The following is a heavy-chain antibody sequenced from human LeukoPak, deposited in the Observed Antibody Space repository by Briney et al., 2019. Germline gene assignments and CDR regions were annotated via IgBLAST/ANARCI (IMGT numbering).Heavy chain of an antibody. Sequence: PSETLSLTCTVSGGSISSYYWSWIRQPAGKGLEWIGRIYTSGSTNYNPSLKSRVTMSVDTSKNQFSLKLSSVTAADTAVYYCATTGSSGDYYYMDVWGKGTTVTVSS. CDR2: IYTSGST. CDR3: ATTGSSGDYYYMDV. CDR1: GGSISSYY. D-gene: IGHD3-10*01. J-gene: IGHJ6*03. V-gene: IGHV4-4*07.